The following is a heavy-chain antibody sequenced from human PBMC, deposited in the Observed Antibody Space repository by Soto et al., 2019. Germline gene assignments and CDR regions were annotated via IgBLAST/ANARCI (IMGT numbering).Heavy chain of an antibody. J-gene: IGHJ4*02. CDR2: ISGSGGST. CDR3: AKYPDSSGYYSASPYYFDY. D-gene: IGHD3-22*01. V-gene: IGHV3-23*01. CDR1: GFTFSSYA. Sequence: GGSLRLSCAASGFTFSSYAMSWVRQAPGKGLEWVSAISGSGGSTYYADSVKGRFTISRDNSKNTLYLQMNSLRAEDTAVYYCAKYPDSSGYYSASPYYFDYWGQGTLVTVSS.